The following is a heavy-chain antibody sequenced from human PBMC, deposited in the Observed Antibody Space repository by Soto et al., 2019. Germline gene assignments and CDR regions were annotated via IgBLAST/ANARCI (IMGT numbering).Heavy chain of an antibody. V-gene: IGHV4-30-2*01. CDR2: IYHSGST. CDR1: GGSISSGFYS. Sequence: SETLSLTCAVSGGSISSGFYSWSWIRQPPGKGLEWIGYIYHSGSTYYNPSLKSRVTISVDRSKNQFSLKLSSVTAADTAVYYCARGIIEYYDFWSGYLDPWGQGTLVTVSS. CDR3: ARGIIEYYDFWSGYLDP. J-gene: IGHJ5*02. D-gene: IGHD3-3*01.